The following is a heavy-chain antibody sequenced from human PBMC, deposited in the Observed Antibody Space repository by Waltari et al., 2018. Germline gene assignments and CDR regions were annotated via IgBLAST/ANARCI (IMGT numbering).Heavy chain of an antibody. J-gene: IGHJ5*02. D-gene: IGHD5-18*01. V-gene: IGHV4-39*01. CDR1: GGSISSGPYS. Sequence: QLQLQESGPGLVKPSETLSLTCTVSGGSISSGPYSWGWIRQPPEKGLVWIGSFHHGGNTFYNPSLTSRVTISVDRSSNQFSLKLYSLTAADTAVYYCARHGGESYGYLWVDPWGQGTLVTVSS. CDR3: ARHGGESYGYLWVDP. CDR2: FHHGGNT.